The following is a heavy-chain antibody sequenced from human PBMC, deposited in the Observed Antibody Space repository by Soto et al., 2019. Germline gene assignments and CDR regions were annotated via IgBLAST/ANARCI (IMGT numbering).Heavy chain of an antibody. CDR1: GYTFTSYY. CDR3: ASSMAWVSWFDP. Sequence: ASVKVSCKAPGYTFTSYYMHWVRQAPGQGLEWMGIINPSGGSTSYAQKFQGRVTMTRDTSTSTVYMELSSLRSEDTAVYYCASSMAWVSWFDPWGQGTLVTVSS. J-gene: IGHJ5*02. V-gene: IGHV1-46*01. CDR2: INPSGGST. D-gene: IGHD3-16*01.